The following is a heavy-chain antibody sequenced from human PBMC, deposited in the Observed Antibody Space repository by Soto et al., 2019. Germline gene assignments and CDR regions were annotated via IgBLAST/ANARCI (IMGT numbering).Heavy chain of an antibody. V-gene: IGHV4-39*01. CDR2: IYYSGST. J-gene: IGHJ4*02. D-gene: IGHD3-10*01. CDR3: ASSITMVRGVIFSPDY. Sequence: QLQLQESGPGLVKPSETLSLTCTVSGGSISSSSYYWGWIRQPPGKGLEWIGSIYYSGSTYYNPSLKSRVTISVDTSKNQFSLKLSSVTAADTAVYYCASSITMVRGVIFSPDYWGQGTLVTVSS. CDR1: GGSISSSSYY.